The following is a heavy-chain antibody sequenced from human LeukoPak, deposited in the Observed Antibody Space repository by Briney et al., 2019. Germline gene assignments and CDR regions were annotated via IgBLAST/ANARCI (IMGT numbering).Heavy chain of an antibody. CDR2: ISGSSDST. CDR3: AKGPVVPVATYYFDY. Sequence: GGSLRLSCSASGFTFSSYAMTWVRQAPGKGLEWFSAISGSSDSTYYADSVKGRFTISRDNSKSTLYLQMNSLRAEDAGVYYCAKGPVVPVATYYFDYWGQGTLVTVSS. J-gene: IGHJ4*02. V-gene: IGHV3-23*01. D-gene: IGHD2-2*01. CDR1: GFTFSSYA.